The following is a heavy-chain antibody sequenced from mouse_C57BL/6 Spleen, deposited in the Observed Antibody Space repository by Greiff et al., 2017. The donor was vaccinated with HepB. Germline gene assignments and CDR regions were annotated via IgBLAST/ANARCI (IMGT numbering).Heavy chain of an antibody. V-gene: IGHV5-6*02. Sequence: EVKLVESGGDLVKPGGSLKLSCAASGFTFSSYGMSWVRQTPDKRLEWVATISSGGSYTYYPDSVKGRFTLSRDNAKNTLYLQMRSLKSEDTAMYYCTRDDPFAYWGQGTLVTVSA. CDR2: ISSGGSYT. CDR1: GFTFSSYG. J-gene: IGHJ3*01. CDR3: TRDDPFAY.